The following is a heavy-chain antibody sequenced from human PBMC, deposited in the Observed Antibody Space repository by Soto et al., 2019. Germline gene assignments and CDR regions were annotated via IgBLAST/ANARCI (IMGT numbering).Heavy chain of an antibody. CDR3: AVSSPDIVVLPSSIYFTS. CDR2: LSWDRSTV. V-gene: IGHV3-9*02. Sequence: PGGSLRLSCVASGSASDPFTMHWVRELPGKGLEWVAGLSWDRSTVDYADSVQGRFTISRDHAKNSVDLLMDSLRPDDTALYFCAVSSPDIVVLPSSIYFTSWGPGTQVTVSS. J-gene: IGHJ4*02. CDR1: GSASDPFT. D-gene: IGHD2-15*01.